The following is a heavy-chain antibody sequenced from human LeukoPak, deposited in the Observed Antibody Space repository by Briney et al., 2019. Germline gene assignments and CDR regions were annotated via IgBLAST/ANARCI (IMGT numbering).Heavy chain of an antibody. CDR2: IIPIFGTA. D-gene: IGHD4-17*01. Sequence: SVKVSCKASGGTFSSYAISWVRQAPGQGLEWMGGIIPIFGTANYAQKFQGRVTITADKSTSTAYVELSSLRSEDTAVYYCARGRGYGDADFDYWGQGTLVTVSS. CDR3: ARGRGYGDADFDY. V-gene: IGHV1-69*06. CDR1: GGTFSSYA. J-gene: IGHJ4*02.